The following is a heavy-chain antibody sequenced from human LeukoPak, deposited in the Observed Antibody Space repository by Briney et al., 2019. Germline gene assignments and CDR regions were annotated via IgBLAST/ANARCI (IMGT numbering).Heavy chain of an antibody. V-gene: IGHV1-2*02. Sequence: ASVKVSCKASGYTFTGYNMHWVRQAPGQGLEWMGWINPNSGDTNYAQKFQGRVTMTRDTSISTAYMELSRLRSDDTAVYYCAISPRRNWFDPWGQGTLVTVSS. J-gene: IGHJ5*02. CDR2: INPNSGDT. CDR3: AISPRRNWFDP. D-gene: IGHD1-14*01. CDR1: GYTFTGYN.